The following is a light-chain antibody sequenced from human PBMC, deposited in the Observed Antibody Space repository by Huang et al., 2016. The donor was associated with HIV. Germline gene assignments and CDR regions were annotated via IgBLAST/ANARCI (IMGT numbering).Light chain of an antibody. CDR3: QQYYTTPRT. Sequence: DIVMTQSPDSLAVSLGERATINCKSSQSVLYNSNNRNDLAWYQQKPGQSPKLLIFWASTRNSGVPDRFSGSGSGTDVTLTISSLQAEDVAVYYCQQYYTTPRTFGPGTKVDLK. CDR1: QSVLYNSNNRND. J-gene: IGKJ3*01. CDR2: WAS. V-gene: IGKV4-1*01.